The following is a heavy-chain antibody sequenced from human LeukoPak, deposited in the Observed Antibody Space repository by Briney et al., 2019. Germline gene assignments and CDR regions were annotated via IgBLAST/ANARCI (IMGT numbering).Heavy chain of an antibody. D-gene: IGHD5-12*01. J-gene: IGHJ4*02. CDR3: ARARGYSGYDPIGY. CDR1: GGSFSGYY. Sequence: SETLSLTCAVYGGSFSGYYWSWIRQPPGKGLGWIGEINHSGSTNYNPSLKSRVTISVDTSKNQFSLKLSSVTAADTAVYYCARARGYSGYDPIGYWGQGTLVTVSS. CDR2: INHSGST. V-gene: IGHV4-34*01.